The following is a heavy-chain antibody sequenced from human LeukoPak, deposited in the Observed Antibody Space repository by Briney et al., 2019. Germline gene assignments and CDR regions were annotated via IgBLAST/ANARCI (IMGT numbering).Heavy chain of an antibody. CDR3: VKEGQRSYDPGPIDY. D-gene: IGHD1-26*01. J-gene: IGHJ4*02. CDR2: ISGDEIWT. CDR1: GFTLSNHW. Sequence: GGSLRLSCAASGFTLSNHWMHWVRQAPGKGLVWVSRISGDEIWTSYADSVKGRFTISRDNSKNTLYLQMNSLRAEDTAVYYCVKEGQRSYDPGPIDYWGQGTLVTVSS. V-gene: IGHV3-74*01.